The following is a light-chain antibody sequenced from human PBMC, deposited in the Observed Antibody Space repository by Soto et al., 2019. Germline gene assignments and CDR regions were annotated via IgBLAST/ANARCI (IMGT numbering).Light chain of an antibody. CDR3: QQSYNTPYT. CDR2: GSF. CDR1: QSISSF. V-gene: IGKV1-39*01. Sequence: DIQMTQSPSSLSVSVGDRVTITCRASQSISSFLHWYQQKPGKAPKLLIYGSFNVQSGVPSRFSGSGSGRDFTLTISGLQPEDFETYYCQQSYNTPYTVGQGTKVEIK. J-gene: IGKJ2*01.